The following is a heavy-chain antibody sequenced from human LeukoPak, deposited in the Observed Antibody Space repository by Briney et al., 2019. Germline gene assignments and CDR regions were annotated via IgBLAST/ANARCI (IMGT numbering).Heavy chain of an antibody. CDR1: GYTFTGYY. CDR3: AREIAQRITMIESYAFGI. V-gene: IGHV1-2*02. D-gene: IGHD3-22*01. CDR2: INPNSGGT. Sequence: RRASVKVSCKASGYTFTGYYMHWVRQAPGQGLEWMGWINPNSGGTNYAQKFQGRVTMTRDTSISTAYMELSRLRSDDTAVYYCAREIAQRITMIESYAFGIWGQGTMVTVSS. J-gene: IGHJ3*02.